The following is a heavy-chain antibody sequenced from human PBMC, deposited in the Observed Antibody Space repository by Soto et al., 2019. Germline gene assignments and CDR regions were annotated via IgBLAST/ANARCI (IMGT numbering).Heavy chain of an antibody. CDR1: GGSFNTNY. Sequence: SETLSLTCAVSGGSFNTNYWTWIRQPPGKGLEWIGEIFHSGSTNYNPSLKSRVTISVDTSKNQFSLKLSSVTAADTAVYYCASARWDYWGQGTLVTVSS. J-gene: IGHJ4*02. V-gene: IGHV4-34*12. CDR2: IFHSGST. CDR3: ASARWDY.